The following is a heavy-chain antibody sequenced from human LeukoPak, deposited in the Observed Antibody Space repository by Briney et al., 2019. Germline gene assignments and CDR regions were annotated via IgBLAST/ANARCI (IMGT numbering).Heavy chain of an antibody. Sequence: KAGGSLRLPCAASGFTFSDYYMSWIRQAPGKGLEWVSYISSSGSTIYYADSVKGRFTISRDNAKNSLYLQMNSLRAEDTAVYYCARSTAMVTTPGYIRRYAFDIWGQGTMVTVSS. CDR1: GFTFSDYY. D-gene: IGHD5-18*01. V-gene: IGHV3-11*04. CDR2: ISSSGSTI. CDR3: ARSTAMVTTPGYIRRYAFDI. J-gene: IGHJ3*02.